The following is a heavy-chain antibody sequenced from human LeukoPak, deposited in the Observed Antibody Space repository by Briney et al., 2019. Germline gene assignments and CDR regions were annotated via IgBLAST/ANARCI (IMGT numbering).Heavy chain of an antibody. D-gene: IGHD3-3*01. CDR3: ARHGRDFWRIYYMDV. CDR2: IYYSGST. CDR1: GGSISSSSYY. J-gene: IGHJ6*03. Sequence: SETLSLTCTVSGGSISSSSYYWGWIRQPPGKGLEWIGSIYYSGSTYYNPSLKSRVTISVDTSKNQFSLKLSSVTAADTAVYYCARHGRDFWRIYYMDVWGKGTTVTVSS. V-gene: IGHV4-39*01.